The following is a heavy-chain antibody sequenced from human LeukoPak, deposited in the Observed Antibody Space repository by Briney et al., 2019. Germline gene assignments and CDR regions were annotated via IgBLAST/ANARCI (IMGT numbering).Heavy chain of an antibody. J-gene: IGHJ6*03. CDR1: GFTFDDYA. D-gene: IGHD1-14*01. V-gene: IGHV3-9*01. CDR3: ARILSEPVLYYYYYMDV. Sequence: GGSLRLSCAASGFTFDDYAMHWVRQAPGKGLEWVSGISWNSGSIGYADSVKGRFTISRDNSKNTLYLQMNSLRAEDTAVYYCARILSEPVLYYYYYMDVWGKGTTVTVSS. CDR2: ISWNSGSI.